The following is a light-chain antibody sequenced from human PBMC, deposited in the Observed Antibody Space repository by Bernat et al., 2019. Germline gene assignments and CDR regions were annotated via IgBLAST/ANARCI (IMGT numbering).Light chain of an antibody. V-gene: IGLV2-18*02. Sequence: QSALTQPPSVSGSPGQSVTISCTGASSDVGSYNGVSWYQQPPGTAPKLMIYEVSNRPSGFPDRFSGSKSGNTAALTISGLQAEDEADYYCSSYTSSSTYVFGTGTKVTVL. J-gene: IGLJ1*01. CDR2: EVS. CDR1: SSDVGSYNG. CDR3: SSYTSSSTYV.